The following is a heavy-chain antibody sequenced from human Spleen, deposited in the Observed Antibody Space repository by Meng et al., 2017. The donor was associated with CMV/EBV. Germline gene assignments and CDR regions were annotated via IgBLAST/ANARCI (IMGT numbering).Heavy chain of an antibody. CDR3: AKDRRSSGYFDY. Sequence: WAAYGFTFSSYARSWVRQAPGKGLEWVSAISGSGGSTYYADSVKGRFTISRDNSKNTLYLQMNSLRAEDTAVYYCAKDRRSSGYFDYWGQGTLVTVSS. CDR2: ISGSGGST. D-gene: IGHD6-19*01. V-gene: IGHV3-23*01. CDR1: GFTFSSYA. J-gene: IGHJ4*02.